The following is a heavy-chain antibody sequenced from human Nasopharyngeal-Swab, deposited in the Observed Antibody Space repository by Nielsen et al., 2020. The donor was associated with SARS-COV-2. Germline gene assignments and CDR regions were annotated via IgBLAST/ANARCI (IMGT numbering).Heavy chain of an antibody. Sequence: GGSLRLSCVASGYSFRTYGMSWVRQAPGKGLEWVAAIVGSGDISGSGGGTYYADSVKGRFTISRDNSKNTLSLQMDSLRAEDTAVYYCAKDLRGPYFFWGQGTLVTVSS. CDR1: GYSFRTYG. J-gene: IGHJ4*02. D-gene: IGHD2/OR15-2a*01. CDR3: AKDLRGPYFF. CDR2: IVGSGDISGSGGGT. V-gene: IGHV3-23*01.